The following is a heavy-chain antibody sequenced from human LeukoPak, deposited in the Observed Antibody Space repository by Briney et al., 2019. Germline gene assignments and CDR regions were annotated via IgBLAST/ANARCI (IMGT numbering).Heavy chain of an antibody. CDR2: ISWNSGSI. CDR3: ASGRSGWYDTFDY. Sequence: GRSLRLSCAASGFTFDDYAMQWVRQAPGKGLEWVSGISWNSGSIGYADSVKGRFTISRDNAKNSLYLQMNSLRAEDTAVYYCASGRSGWYDTFDYWGQGTLVTVSS. CDR1: GFTFDDYA. J-gene: IGHJ4*02. V-gene: IGHV3-9*01. D-gene: IGHD6-19*01.